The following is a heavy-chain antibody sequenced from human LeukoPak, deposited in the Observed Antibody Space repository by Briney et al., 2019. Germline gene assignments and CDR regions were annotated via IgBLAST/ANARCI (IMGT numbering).Heavy chain of an antibody. Sequence: ASVKVSCKASGYTFTGYYMHWVRQAPGQGLEWMGWINPNSGGTNYAQKFQGRVTITRNTSISTAYMELSSLRSEDTAVYYCARTLGGSGSYPWGYWGQGTLVTVSS. J-gene: IGHJ4*02. D-gene: IGHD3-10*01. CDR3: ARTLGGSGSYPWGY. CDR2: INPNSGGT. CDR1: GYTFTGYY. V-gene: IGHV1-2*02.